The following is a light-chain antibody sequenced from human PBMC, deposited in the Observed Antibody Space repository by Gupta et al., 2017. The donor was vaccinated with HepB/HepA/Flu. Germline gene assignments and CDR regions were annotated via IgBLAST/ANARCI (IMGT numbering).Light chain of an antibody. J-gene: IGLJ1*01. CDR3: RSYTTSSTQV. Sequence: SALTQPASVPGSPGQSITISCTGTSSDVGTYKSVSWYQQHPGKAPKLIIYDVNNRPSGVSNRFSGSRSGNTASLTISGLQAEDEADYYCRSYTTSSTQVFGTGTKVTVL. V-gene: IGLV2-14*03. CDR1: SSDVGTYKS. CDR2: DVN.